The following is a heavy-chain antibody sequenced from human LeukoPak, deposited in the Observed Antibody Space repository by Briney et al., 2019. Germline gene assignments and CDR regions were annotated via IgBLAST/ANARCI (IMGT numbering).Heavy chain of an antibody. J-gene: IGHJ6*02. Sequence: PGASVKVSCKASGHTFTSYYMHWVRQAPGQGLEWMGIINPSGGSTSYAQKFQGRVTMTRDTSTSAVYMELSSLRSEDTAVYYCAREMVVEAATENYYYYGMDVWGQGTTVTVSS. CDR2: INPSGGST. CDR1: GHTFTSYY. D-gene: IGHD2-15*01. V-gene: IGHV1-46*01. CDR3: AREMVVEAATENYYYYGMDV.